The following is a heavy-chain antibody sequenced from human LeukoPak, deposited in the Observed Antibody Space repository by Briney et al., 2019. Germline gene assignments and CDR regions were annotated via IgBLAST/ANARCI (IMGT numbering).Heavy chain of an antibody. Sequence: TGGSLRLSCAASGFTFSNYWMSWVRRAPGKGLDWVANIKQDGSEKDYMDSVKGRFTVSRDNAKNSLYLQMNSLRVEDTAVYYCARFSRSSTPVYWGQGTLVTVSS. CDR3: ARFSRSSTPVY. D-gene: IGHD6-6*01. V-gene: IGHV3-7*01. CDR2: IKQDGSEK. CDR1: GFTFSNYW. J-gene: IGHJ4*02.